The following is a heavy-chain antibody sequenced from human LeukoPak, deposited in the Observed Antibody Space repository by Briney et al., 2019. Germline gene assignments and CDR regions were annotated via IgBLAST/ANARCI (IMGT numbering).Heavy chain of an antibody. CDR3: AKNGYSSGWGAVPLSVY. CDR1: GFTFSRYA. J-gene: IGHJ4*02. Sequence: GGSLRLSCAASGFTFSRYAMSWVRQAPGKGLEWVSAISGSGGNTYFADSVKGRFTISRDNSKNTLYLQMNSLRAEDTVVYYCAKNGYSSGWGAVPLSVYWAQGTVVTVPS. CDR2: ISGSGGNT. V-gene: IGHV3-23*01. D-gene: IGHD6-19*01.